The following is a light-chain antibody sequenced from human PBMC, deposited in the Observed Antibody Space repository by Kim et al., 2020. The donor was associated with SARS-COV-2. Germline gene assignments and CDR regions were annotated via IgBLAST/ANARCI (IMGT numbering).Light chain of an antibody. V-gene: IGKV1-27*01. CDR3: QKYNSDPWT. Sequence: ASVGDRVTNTSRASQEISNYLAWYQVKPGRGPRLMIYGAFALQPGVPSRFSGSGSGSDFTLTISSLQPEDVATYYCQKYNSDPWTFGQGTKVDIK. CDR1: QEISNY. CDR2: GAF. J-gene: IGKJ1*01.